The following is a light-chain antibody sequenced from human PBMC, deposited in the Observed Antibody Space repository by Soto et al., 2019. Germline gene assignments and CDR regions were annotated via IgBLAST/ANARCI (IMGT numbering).Light chain of an antibody. CDR1: QSISSS. CDR2: DAS. Sequence: DIQMTQSPSTLSAYVGDRVRITCRARQSISSSLAWYHQKPGKPPKLLIYDASRLESGVPSRFSGGGSGTDFTLTISSLQPNDFATYYCQQYNSYSQTFGQGT. J-gene: IGKJ1*01. CDR3: QQYNSYSQT. V-gene: IGKV1-5*01.